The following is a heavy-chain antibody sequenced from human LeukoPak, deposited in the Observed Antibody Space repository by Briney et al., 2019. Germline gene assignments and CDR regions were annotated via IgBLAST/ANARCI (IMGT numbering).Heavy chain of an antibody. CDR3: AREDYDSSGYYLFDY. Sequence: GGSLRLSCAASGFTFSSYSMNWVRQAPGKGLEWVSSISSSSGYIYYADSVKGRFTISRDNAKNSLYLQMNSLRAEDTAVYYCAREDYDSSGYYLFDYWGQGTLVTVSS. CDR1: GFTFSSYS. J-gene: IGHJ4*02. CDR2: ISSSSGYI. V-gene: IGHV3-21*01. D-gene: IGHD3-22*01.